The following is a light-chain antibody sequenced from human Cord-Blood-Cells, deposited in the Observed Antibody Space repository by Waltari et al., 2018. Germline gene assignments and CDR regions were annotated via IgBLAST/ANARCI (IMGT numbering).Light chain of an antibody. CDR3: QQSDSTRQT. CDR2: AAS. J-gene: IGKJ1*01. Sequence: DIQMTQSPSSLSAAVGARVTITCRASQSISSYLNWYQQKPGKAPKLLIYAASSLQSGVPSRFSGSGSGTDFTLTISSLQPEDFATYYCQQSDSTRQTFGQGTKVEIK. V-gene: IGKV1-39*01. CDR1: QSISSY.